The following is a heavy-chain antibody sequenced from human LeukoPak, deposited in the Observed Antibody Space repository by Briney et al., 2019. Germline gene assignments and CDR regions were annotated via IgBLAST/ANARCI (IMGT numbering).Heavy chain of an antibody. V-gene: IGHV3-23*01. D-gene: IGHD3-22*01. Sequence: PGGSLRLSCAASGFTFSSYAMSWVRQAPGKGLEWVSAISGSGGSTYYADSVKGRFTISRDNSKNTLYLQMNSLRAEDTAVYYCAKDHPFDYDSSGPHFAEAFDIWGQGTMVTVSS. CDR1: GFTFSSYA. J-gene: IGHJ3*02. CDR2: ISGSGGST. CDR3: AKDHPFDYDSSGPHFAEAFDI.